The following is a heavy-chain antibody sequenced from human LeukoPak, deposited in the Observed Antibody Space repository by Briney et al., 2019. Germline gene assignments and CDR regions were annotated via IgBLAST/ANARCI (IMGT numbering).Heavy chain of an antibody. Sequence: PSETLSLTCIVSGYSITSGYYWGWIRQPPGKGLEWIGSIYHSGDTYYNPSLKSRVTISVDTSKNQFSLKLDSVTAADTAVYYCAKGTSSGWYYFDYWGQGTLVTVSS. CDR3: AKGTSSGWYYFDY. J-gene: IGHJ4*02. CDR2: IYHSGDT. D-gene: IGHD6-19*01. V-gene: IGHV4-38-2*02. CDR1: GYSITSGYY.